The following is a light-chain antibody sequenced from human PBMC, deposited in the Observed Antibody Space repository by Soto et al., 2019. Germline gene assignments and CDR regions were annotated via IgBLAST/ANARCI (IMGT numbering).Light chain of an antibody. CDR3: QQYNNWPPKT. CDR2: GAS. Sequence: EIVMTQSPATLSVSPGERATLSCRASQSVSSNLAWYQQKPGQAPRLLIYGASTRATGIPARFSGSGSGTEFTLTISSLQSEDFAVYYCQQYNNWPPKTFCPGTKVDIK. V-gene: IGKV3-15*01. CDR1: QSVSSN. J-gene: IGKJ3*01.